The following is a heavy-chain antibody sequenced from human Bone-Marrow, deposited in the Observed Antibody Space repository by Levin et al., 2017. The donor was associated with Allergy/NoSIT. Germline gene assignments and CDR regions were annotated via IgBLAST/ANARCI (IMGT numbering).Heavy chain of an antibody. V-gene: IGHV3-21*01. Sequence: PGGSLRLSCAASGFSFRSYSMNWVRQAPGQGLEWVASISETRSFIYYADSVKGRFTISRDNAKNSLYLQMNSLRAEDTAVFYCARDGAVSGAFDIWGQGTMVTVSS. D-gene: IGHD6-19*01. J-gene: IGHJ3*02. CDR1: GFSFRSYS. CDR3: ARDGAVSGAFDI. CDR2: ISETRSFI.